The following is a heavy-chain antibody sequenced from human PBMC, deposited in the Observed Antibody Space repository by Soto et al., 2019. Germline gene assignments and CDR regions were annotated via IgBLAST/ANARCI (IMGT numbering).Heavy chain of an antibody. V-gene: IGHV3-30*18. CDR2: ISYDGSNK. CDR1: GFTFSSYG. J-gene: IGHJ5*02. Sequence: GSLRLSCAASGFTFSSYGMHWVRQAPGKGLEWVAVISYDGSNKYYADSVKGRFTISRDNSKNTLYLQMNSLRAEDTAVYYCAKDHLRYFDWLLFPSYPFDPWGQGTLVTVSS. D-gene: IGHD3-9*01. CDR3: AKDHLRYFDWLLFPSYPFDP.